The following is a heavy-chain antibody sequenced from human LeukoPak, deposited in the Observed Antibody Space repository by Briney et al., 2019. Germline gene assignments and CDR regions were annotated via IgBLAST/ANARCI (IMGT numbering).Heavy chain of an antibody. V-gene: IGHV3-30*05. J-gene: IGHJ4*02. D-gene: IGHD3-3*01. Sequence: GGSLRLSCAASGFTFSSYGMHWVRQAPGKGLEWVAVISYDGSNKNYADSVKGRFTISRDNSKNTLYLQMNSLRAEDTAVYYCARDPQYYDFWSGYWRDWGQGALVTVSS. CDR1: GFTFSSYG. CDR3: ARDPQYYDFWSGYWRD. CDR2: ISYDGSNK.